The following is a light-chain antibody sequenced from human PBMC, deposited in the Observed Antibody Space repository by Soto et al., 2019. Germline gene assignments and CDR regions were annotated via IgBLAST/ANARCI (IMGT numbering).Light chain of an antibody. CDR1: SSDVGAYKY. V-gene: IGLV2-14*01. CDR3: SSYTTTTAWV. Sequence: QSALTQPASVSGSPGQSITISCTGSSSDVGAYKYVSWFQQHPGKAPKLIIYEVSNRPSGVSDRFSGSKSGNTASLTISGLQAEDEADYHCSSYTTTTAWVFGGGTKGPS. CDR2: EVS. J-gene: IGLJ3*02.